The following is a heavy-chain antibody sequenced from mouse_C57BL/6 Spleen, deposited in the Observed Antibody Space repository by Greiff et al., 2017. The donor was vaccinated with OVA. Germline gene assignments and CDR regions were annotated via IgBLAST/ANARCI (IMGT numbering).Heavy chain of an antibody. J-gene: IGHJ4*01. CDR3: ARGDYGSGDY. D-gene: IGHD1-1*01. V-gene: IGHV5-17*01. CDR2: ISSGSSTI. CDR1: GFTFSDYG. Sequence: EVMLVESGGGLVKPGGSLKLSCAASGFTFSDYGMHWVRQAPEKGLEWVAYISSGSSTIYYADTVQGRFTISRDNAKNTLFLQMTSLRSEDTAMYYCARGDYGSGDYWGQGTSVTVSS.